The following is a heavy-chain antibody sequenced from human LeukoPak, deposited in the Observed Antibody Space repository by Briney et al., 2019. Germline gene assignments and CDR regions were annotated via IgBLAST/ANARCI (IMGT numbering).Heavy chain of an antibody. Sequence: GGSLRLSCAASGFTFSSYSMNWVRQAPGKGLDWVSSISSSSSYIYYADSVKGRFTISRDNAKNSLYLQMNSLRAEDTAVYYCARDRIGGFDYWGQGTLVTVSS. D-gene: IGHD3-3*01. J-gene: IGHJ4*02. CDR2: ISSSSSYI. V-gene: IGHV3-21*01. CDR3: ARDRIGGFDY. CDR1: GFTFSSYS.